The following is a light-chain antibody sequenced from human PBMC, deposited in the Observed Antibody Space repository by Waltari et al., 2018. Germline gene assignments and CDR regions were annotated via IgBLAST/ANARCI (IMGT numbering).Light chain of an antibody. V-gene: IGLV1-40*01. J-gene: IGLJ2*01. CDR2: DDS. CDR3: QSYDSVLIAVV. CDR1: STNIGWPYN. Sequence: QTVLTQPPSVPGAPGQRVTSTGTGSSTNIGWPYNVPWYQPPPGTAPHLLIYDDSHRPSGVPDRFSGSRSGTSASLAITGLRSEDEAEYYCQSYDSVLIAVVFGGGTKVTVL.